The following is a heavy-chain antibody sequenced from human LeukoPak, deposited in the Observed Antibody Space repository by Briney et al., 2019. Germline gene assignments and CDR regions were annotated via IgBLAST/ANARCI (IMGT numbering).Heavy chain of an antibody. J-gene: IGHJ5*02. V-gene: IGHV3-33*01. CDR3: ARDSRGFDP. CDR1: GFTFSSYG. Sequence: PGRSLRLSCAASGFTFSSYGMHWVRQAPGKGLEWVAAIWYDGSNKYYADSVKGRFTISRDNSKNTLYLQMNSLRAEDTAVYYCARDSRGFDPWGQGTLVTVSS. CDR2: IWYDGSNK.